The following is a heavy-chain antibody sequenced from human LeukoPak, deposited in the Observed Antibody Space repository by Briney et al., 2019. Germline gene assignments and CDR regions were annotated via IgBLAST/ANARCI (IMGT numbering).Heavy chain of an antibody. CDR2: MNPNSGNT. CDR1: GYTFTGYY. V-gene: IGHV1-8*02. Sequence: ASVKVSCKASGYTFTGYYMHWVRQATGQGLEWMGWMNPNSGNTGYAQKFKGRVTMTRNTSISTAYMELSSLRSEDTAVYYCARGSWYDFWSGYYIVTYFGYWGQGTLVTVSS. D-gene: IGHD3-3*01. J-gene: IGHJ4*02. CDR3: ARGSWYDFWSGYYIVTYFGY.